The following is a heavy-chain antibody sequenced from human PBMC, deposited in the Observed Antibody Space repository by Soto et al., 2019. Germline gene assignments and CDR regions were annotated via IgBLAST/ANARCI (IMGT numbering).Heavy chain of an antibody. CDR3: ARAGPKWDIVVVVAATSTAGYGMDV. CDR2: ISAYNGNT. CDR1: GYTFTSYG. J-gene: IGHJ6*02. Sequence: GASVKVSCKASGYTFTSYGISWVRQAPGQGLEWMGWISAYNGNTNYAQKLQGRVTMTTDTSTSTAYMELRSLRSDDTAVYYCARAGPKWDIVVVVAATSTAGYGMDVWGQGTRVTVSS. D-gene: IGHD2-15*01. V-gene: IGHV1-18*01.